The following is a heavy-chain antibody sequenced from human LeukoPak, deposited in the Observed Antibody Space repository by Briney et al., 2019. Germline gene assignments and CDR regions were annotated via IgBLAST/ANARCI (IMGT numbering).Heavy chain of an antibody. J-gene: IGHJ4*02. Sequence: TLSLTCAVSGGSITTTNWWSWVRQPPGKALEWLALIYWNDDKRYSPSLKSRLTITKDTSKNQVVLTMTNMDPVDTATYYCAHTAAGGLFDYWGQGTLVTVSS. CDR3: AHTAAGGLFDY. CDR2: IYWNDDK. CDR1: GGSITTTNW. D-gene: IGHD6-13*01. V-gene: IGHV2-5*01.